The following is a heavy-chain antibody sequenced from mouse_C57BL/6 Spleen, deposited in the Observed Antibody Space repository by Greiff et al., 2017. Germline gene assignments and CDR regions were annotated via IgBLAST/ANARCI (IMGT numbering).Heavy chain of an antibody. CDR3: TRTGNSNYLYYFDY. V-gene: IGHV1-15*01. CDR1: GYTFTDYE. Sequence: QVQLQQSGAELVRPGASVTLSCKASGYTFTDYEMHWVKQTPVHGLEWIGAIDPDTGGTAYNQKFKGKAILTADKSSSTAYMELRSLTSEDSAVYYGTRTGNSNYLYYFDYWGQGTTLTVSS. D-gene: IGHD2-5*01. CDR2: IDPDTGGT. J-gene: IGHJ2*01.